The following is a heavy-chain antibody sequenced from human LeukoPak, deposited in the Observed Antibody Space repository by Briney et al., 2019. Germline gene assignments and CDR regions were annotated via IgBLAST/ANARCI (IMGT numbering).Heavy chain of an antibody. CDR1: GYSISSGYY. V-gene: IGHV4-38-2*02. J-gene: IGHJ5*02. D-gene: IGHD3-3*01. CDR3: ARGRITIFGGGDWFDP. CDR2: IYHSGST. Sequence: SETLSLTCTVPGYSISSGYYWGWIRQPPGKGLEWIGRIYHSGSTYNNPSLKNRVTISVATSKNQFSHKLSSVTAADTAVYYCARGRITIFGGGDWFDPWGQGTLVTVSS.